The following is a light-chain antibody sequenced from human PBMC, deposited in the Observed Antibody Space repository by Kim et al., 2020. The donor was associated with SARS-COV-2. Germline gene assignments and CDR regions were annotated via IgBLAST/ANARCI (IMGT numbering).Light chain of an antibody. CDR1: QGVSNNY. CDR3: QQYVTSPLLT. Sequence: PAELAPLSCRASQGVSNNYLAGYQQKPGQAPRLLIYGASSRATDIPDRFSGSGSGTDFTLTISRLEPEDFAVYYCQQYVTSPLLTFGAGTKVDIK. J-gene: IGKJ4*01. CDR2: GAS. V-gene: IGKV3-20*01.